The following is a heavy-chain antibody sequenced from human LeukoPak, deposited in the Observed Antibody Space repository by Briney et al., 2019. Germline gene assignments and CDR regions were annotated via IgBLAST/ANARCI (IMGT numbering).Heavy chain of an antibody. CDR1: GGTFSSYA. J-gene: IGHJ4*01. Sequence: ASVKVSCKASGGTFSSYAISWVRQAPGQGLEWMGRIIPIFGTANYAQKFQGRVTITTDESTSTAYMELSSLRSDDTAVYYCARDQMVRTRELDYWGQGTLVTFSS. CDR3: ARDQMVRTRELDY. V-gene: IGHV1-69*05. D-gene: IGHD3-10*01. CDR2: IIPIFGTA.